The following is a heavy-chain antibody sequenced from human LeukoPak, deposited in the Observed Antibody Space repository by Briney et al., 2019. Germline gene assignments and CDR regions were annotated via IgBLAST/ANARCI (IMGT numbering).Heavy chain of an antibody. CDR3: ARGLSRSANDAFDI. V-gene: IGHV4-4*02. J-gene: IGHJ3*02. CDR2: IYHSGST. Sequence: SGTLSLTCAVSGGSISSSNWWSWVRQPPGKGLEWIGEIYHSGSTNYNPSLKSRVTISVDTSKNQFSLKLSSVTAADTAVYYCARGLSRSANDAFDIWGQGTMVTVSS. D-gene: IGHD3-3*02. CDR1: GGSISSSNW.